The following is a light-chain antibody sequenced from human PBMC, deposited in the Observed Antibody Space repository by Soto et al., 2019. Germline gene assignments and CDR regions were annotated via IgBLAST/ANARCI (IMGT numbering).Light chain of an antibody. CDR1: QGVSTW. J-gene: IGKJ5*01. CDR3: QQYNLWPDT. V-gene: IGKV1-12*01. CDR2: TAS. Sequence: EIQMTQSTSSVSASVGDRVTITCRASQGVSTWLAWYQQKPGKAPNLLIYTASSLQSGVPSRFSGSGSGTDFTLTINGLQPEDFAVYYCQQYNLWPDTFAQRTRLAIK.